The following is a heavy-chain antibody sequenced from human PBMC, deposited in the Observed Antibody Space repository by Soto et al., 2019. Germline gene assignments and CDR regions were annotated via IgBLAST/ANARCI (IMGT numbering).Heavy chain of an antibody. CDR3: ARHHGPTTSENWFDP. CDR1: GYTFFTYD. D-gene: IGHD5-12*01. CDR2: IRTYSGDT. V-gene: IGHV1-18*01. Sequence: QVHLVQSGVEVKTPGASVKVSCQASGYTFFTYDISWVRQAPGQGLEWMGWIRTYSGDTKYAQKFQGRVTMTTVTSTTTAYLELRSRSSDATAVYYCARHHGPTTSENWFDPWGQGTLVSVSS. J-gene: IGHJ5*02.